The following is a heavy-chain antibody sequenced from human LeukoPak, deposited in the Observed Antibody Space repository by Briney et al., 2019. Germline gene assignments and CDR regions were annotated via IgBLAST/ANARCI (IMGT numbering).Heavy chain of an antibody. V-gene: IGHV4-39*07. Sequence: SETLSLTCTVSGGSISSSSYYWGWIRQPPGKGLEWIGSIYYSGSTYYNPSLKSRVTISVDTSKNQFSLKLSSVTAADTAVYYCASSVTTLSDFDYWGQGTLVTVSS. CDR1: GGSISSSSYY. J-gene: IGHJ4*02. CDR2: IYYSGST. CDR3: ASSVTTLSDFDY. D-gene: IGHD4-17*01.